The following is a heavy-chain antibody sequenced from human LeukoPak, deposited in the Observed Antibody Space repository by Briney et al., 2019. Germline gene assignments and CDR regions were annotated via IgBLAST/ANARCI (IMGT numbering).Heavy chain of an antibody. D-gene: IGHD3-22*01. Sequence: GVSLRLSCAVSGITLSNYAMRWVRQAPGKGLEWVAGISGSGGGTKYADSVKGRFTISRDNSKNTMFLQMTSLRAEDTAVYFCAKRGVVIRVILVGFHKEANYFESWGQGALVTVSS. CDR3: AKRGVVIRVILVGFHKEANYFES. CDR1: GITLSNYA. J-gene: IGHJ4*02. CDR2: ISGSGGGT. V-gene: IGHV3-23*01.